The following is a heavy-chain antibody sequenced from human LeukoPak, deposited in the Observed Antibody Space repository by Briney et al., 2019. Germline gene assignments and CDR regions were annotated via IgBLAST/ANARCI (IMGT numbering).Heavy chain of an antibody. J-gene: IGHJ3*02. V-gene: IGHV3-7*01. D-gene: IGHD3-22*01. CDR2: IKGDGSRK. Sequence: GGSLRLSCAASGFTFTDCWMAWVRQVPGKGLEWVANIKGDGSRKYYLDSVKGRYTISRDNARNSVNLEMSSLRADDTAMYYCARDANYHDGSNYYDVLDIWGQGTMVTVSS. CDR3: ARDANYHDGSNYYDVLDI. CDR1: GFTFTDCW.